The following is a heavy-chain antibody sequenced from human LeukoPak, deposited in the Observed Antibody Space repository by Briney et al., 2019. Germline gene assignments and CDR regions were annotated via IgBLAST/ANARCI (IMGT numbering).Heavy chain of an antibody. CDR1: GGSISSYY. CDR3: ARDREQWLVLKSRRYGMDV. Sequence: SETLSLTCTVSGGSISSYYWSWIRQPPGKGLEWIAYIDYRGSTNYNPSLKSRVTISVDTSKNQFSLKLSSVTAADTAVYYCARDREQWLVLKSRRYGMDVWGQGTTVTVSS. D-gene: IGHD6-19*01. J-gene: IGHJ6*02. V-gene: IGHV4-59*12. CDR2: IDYRGST.